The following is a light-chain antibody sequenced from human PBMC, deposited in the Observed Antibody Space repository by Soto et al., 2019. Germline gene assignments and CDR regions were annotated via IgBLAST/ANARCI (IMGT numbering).Light chain of an antibody. CDR1: SSDVGGYNY. J-gene: IGLJ2*01. V-gene: IGLV2-11*01. Sequence: QSALTQPRSVSGSPGQSVTISCTGTSSDVGGYNYVSWYQQDPGKAPKLMIYDVNMRPSGVPDRFSGSKSGNTASLTISGLQAEDEDDYYCCSYAGSYTLVFGGGTKLTVL. CDR3: CSYAGSYTLV. CDR2: DVN.